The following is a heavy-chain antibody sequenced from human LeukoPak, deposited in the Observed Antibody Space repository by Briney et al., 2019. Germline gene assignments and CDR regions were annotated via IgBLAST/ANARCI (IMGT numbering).Heavy chain of an antibody. CDR2: INPSGGST. V-gene: IGHV1-46*01. D-gene: IGHD3-3*01. CDR1: GYTFTSYY. CDR3: ARGYYDFWSGYYRAQVYYYYGMDV. J-gene: IGHJ6*02. Sequence: GASVKVSCKASGYTFTSYYMHWVRQAPGQGLEWMGIINPSGGSTSYAQKFQGRVTMTRDTSTSTVYMELSSLRSEDTAVYYCARGYYDFWSGYYRAQVYYYYGMDVWGQGTTVTVSS.